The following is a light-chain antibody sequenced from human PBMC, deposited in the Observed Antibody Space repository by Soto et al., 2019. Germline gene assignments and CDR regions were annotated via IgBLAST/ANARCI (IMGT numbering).Light chain of an antibody. CDR1: QSVSNNY. CDR2: AAS. CDR3: QQYGVSPLMFT. J-gene: IGKJ2*01. V-gene: IGKV3-20*01. Sequence: EIVLVQSPGTLSLSPGERATLSCRASQSVSNNYLAWDQQKPGQAPRLLIYAASSRATGVPDRFSGSGTGTDFSLTITRLEPEDFAVYYCQQYGVSPLMFTFGQGTKVGVK.